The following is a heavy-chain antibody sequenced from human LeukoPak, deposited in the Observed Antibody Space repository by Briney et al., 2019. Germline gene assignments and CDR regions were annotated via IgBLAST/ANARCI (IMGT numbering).Heavy chain of an antibody. J-gene: IGHJ4*02. CDR1: GFTVSSNY. D-gene: IGHD6-19*01. CDR3: ARDSGSGWYYFDY. Sequence: GGSLRLSCAASGFTVSSNYMSWVRQAPGKGLEWVSVIYSGGSTYYADSVKGRFTISRDNSKNTLYLQMNSLRAEDTAVYYCARDSGSGWYYFDYWGQGTLVTVSS. V-gene: IGHV3-53*01. CDR2: IYSGGST.